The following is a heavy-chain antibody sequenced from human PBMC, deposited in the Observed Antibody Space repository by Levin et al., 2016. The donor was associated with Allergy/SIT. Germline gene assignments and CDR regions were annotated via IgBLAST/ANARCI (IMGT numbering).Heavy chain of an antibody. J-gene: IGHJ6*02. CDR1: GGSISSSSYY. CDR3: ARHKTNYYYYYGMDV. Sequence: SETLSLTCTVSGGSISSSSYYWGWIRQPPGKGLEWIGSIYYSGSTYYNPSLKSRVTISVDTSKNQFSLKLSSVTAADTAVYYCARHKTNYYYYYGMDVWGQGTTVTVSS. V-gene: IGHV4-39*01. CDR2: IYYSGST.